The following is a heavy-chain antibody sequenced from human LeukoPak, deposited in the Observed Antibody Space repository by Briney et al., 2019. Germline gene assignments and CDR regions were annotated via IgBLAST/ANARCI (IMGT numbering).Heavy chain of an antibody. Sequence: GGSLRLSCAASGFTFSSYEMNWVRQAPGKWLEWVSYISSSGSTIYYADSVKGRFTISRDNSKNTLYLQMNSLRAEDTAVYYCAKDPYYYGSGSGSYYMDVWGKGTTVTISS. CDR2: ISSSGSTI. CDR1: GFTFSSYE. V-gene: IGHV3-48*03. CDR3: AKDPYYYGSGSGSYYMDV. J-gene: IGHJ6*03. D-gene: IGHD3-10*01.